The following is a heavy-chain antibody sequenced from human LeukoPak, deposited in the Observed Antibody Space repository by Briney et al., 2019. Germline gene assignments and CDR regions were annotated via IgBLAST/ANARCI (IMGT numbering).Heavy chain of an antibody. V-gene: IGHV1-8*02. J-gene: IGHJ4*02. Sequence: ASVKVSCKASGYTFTGYYMHWVRQAPGQGLEWMGWMNPNSGNTGYAQKFQGRVTMTRNTSISTAYMELSSLRSEDTAVYYCARVVAARSPDDYWGQGTLVTVSS. D-gene: IGHD6-6*01. CDR2: MNPNSGNT. CDR3: ARVVAARSPDDY. CDR1: GYTFTGYY.